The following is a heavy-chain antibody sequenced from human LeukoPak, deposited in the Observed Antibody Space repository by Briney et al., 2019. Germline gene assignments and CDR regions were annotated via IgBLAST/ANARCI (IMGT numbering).Heavy chain of an antibody. CDR1: GSTFSSCE. Sequence: GGSLRLSCAASGSTFSSCEMNWVRQAPGKGLEWVSYISSSGSTIYYADSVKGRFTISRDNAKNSLYLQMNSLRAEDTAVYYCARGASNWNFDYYGMDVWGQGTTVTVSS. V-gene: IGHV3-48*03. CDR3: ARGASNWNFDYYGMDV. CDR2: ISSSGSTI. D-gene: IGHD1-1*01. J-gene: IGHJ6*02.